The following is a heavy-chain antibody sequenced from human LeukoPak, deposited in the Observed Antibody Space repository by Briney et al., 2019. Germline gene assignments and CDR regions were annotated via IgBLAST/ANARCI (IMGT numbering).Heavy chain of an antibody. CDR3: ARGGIAARFYYYYYMDV. J-gene: IGHJ6*03. Sequence: GGSLRLSCAAAGFTFSTNGMHWVRQAPGRGLDWVAFISYDGTNKYYADSVKGRFTISRDNAKNSLYLQMNSLRAEDTALYYCARGGIAARFYYYYYMDVWGKGTTVTVSS. D-gene: IGHD6-6*01. CDR1: GFTFSTNG. V-gene: IGHV3-30*03. CDR2: ISYDGTNK.